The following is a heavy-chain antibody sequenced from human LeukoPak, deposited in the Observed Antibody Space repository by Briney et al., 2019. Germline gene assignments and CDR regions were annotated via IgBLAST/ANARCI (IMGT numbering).Heavy chain of an antibody. CDR1: GGSITSGGHY. CDR2: IYFSGTT. V-gene: IGHV4-31*03. CDR3: ALGVRGYGTWGDWFDP. Sequence: SQTLSLTCTVSGGSITSGGHYWSWIRQLPGKGLEWIGYIYFSGTTYYNPSLKSRLTISLDTSKNQFSLRLSSVTAADTAMYYCALGVRGYGTWGDWFDPWGQGTLVPVSS. D-gene: IGHD5-12*01. J-gene: IGHJ5*02.